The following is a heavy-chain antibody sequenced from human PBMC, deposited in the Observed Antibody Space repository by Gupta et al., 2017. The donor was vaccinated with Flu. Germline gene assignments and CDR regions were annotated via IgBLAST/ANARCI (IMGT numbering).Heavy chain of an antibody. D-gene: IGHD1-1*01. J-gene: IGHJ4*02. CDR2: VDYRGNT. CDR1: ITSNDDL. CDR3: SRRNRYETTFEQ. Sequence: ITSNDDLWGWIRQPPGKGLEWSGHVDYRGNTCYRPSLKSRSTMYVDTPKSQVSLRLNYVNDADTDIYYCSRRNRYETTFEQWGQGTPVPVSS. V-gene: IGHV4-39*01.